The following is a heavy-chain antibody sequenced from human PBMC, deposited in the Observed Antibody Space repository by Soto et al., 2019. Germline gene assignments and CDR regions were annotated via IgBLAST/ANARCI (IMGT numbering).Heavy chain of an antibody. V-gene: IGHV3-23*01. Sequence: EVQLLESGGGLVQPGGSLRLSCAASGFTFSNYAMSWVRQAPGKGLKWVSTISGSGGSTYYADSVKGRFTISRDNSKNTLYLQMNSQRAEDAAVYYCGIGAGYDSPGYRDYWGQGTLGTVSS. CDR2: ISGSGGST. D-gene: IGHD3-22*01. J-gene: IGHJ4*02. CDR1: GFTFSNYA. CDR3: GIGAGYDSPGYRDY.